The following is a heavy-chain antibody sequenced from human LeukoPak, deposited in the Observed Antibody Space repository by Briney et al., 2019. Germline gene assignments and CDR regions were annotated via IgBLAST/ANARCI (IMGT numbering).Heavy chain of an antibody. Sequence: AVNVSCKASGYTFTSYYMHWVRQAPGQGLEWMGIINPSGGSTSYAQKFQGRVTMTRDTSTSTVYMELSSLRSEDTAVYYCARGPPEAVAGYYFDYWGQGTLVTVSS. CDR3: ARGPPEAVAGYYFDY. D-gene: IGHD6-19*01. CDR2: INPSGGST. V-gene: IGHV1-46*03. CDR1: GYTFTSYY. J-gene: IGHJ4*02.